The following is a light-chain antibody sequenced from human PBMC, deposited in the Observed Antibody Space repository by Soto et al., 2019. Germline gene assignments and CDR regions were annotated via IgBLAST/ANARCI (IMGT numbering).Light chain of an antibody. CDR2: DVS. CDR3: CSYAGSYNYV. Sequence: QSVLTQPRSVSGSPGQSVTISCTGTSSDVGGYNYVSWYQQHPGKAPKLMIYDVSKRPSGVHDRFSGSKSGNTASLTIAGLQAEDDDDYYCCSYAGSYNYVFGTGTKLTVL. CDR1: SSDVGGYNY. V-gene: IGLV2-11*01. J-gene: IGLJ1*01.